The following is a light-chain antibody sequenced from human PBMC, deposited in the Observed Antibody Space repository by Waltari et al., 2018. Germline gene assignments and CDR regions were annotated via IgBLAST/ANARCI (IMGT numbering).Light chain of an antibody. J-gene: IGKJ3*01. Sequence: IQLTQSPSSLSASVGDRVTITCRSSQVIGRFLNWYQQKAGKAPNLLIYKTSTLLHGVPSRFSGSGSGKDVTLTITGLQRVDFTTYFCQQSYNVSFTFGPGTTVDLK. CDR1: QVIGRF. V-gene: IGKV1-39*01. CDR3: QQSYNVSFT. CDR2: KTS.